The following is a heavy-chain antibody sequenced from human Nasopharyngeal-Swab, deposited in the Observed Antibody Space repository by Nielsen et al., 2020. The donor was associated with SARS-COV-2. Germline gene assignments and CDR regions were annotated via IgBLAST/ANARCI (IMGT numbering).Heavy chain of an antibody. D-gene: IGHD3-10*01. Sequence: WIRQPPGKGLEWIAYIYYSGSTNYNPSLKSRVTISVDTSKNQFSLKLSSVTAADTAVYYCARDLGYGSGSYYKYYYYYYGMDVWGQGTTVTVSS. CDR3: ARDLGYGSGSYYKYYYYYYGMDV. J-gene: IGHJ6*02. CDR2: IYYSGST. V-gene: IGHV4-59*01.